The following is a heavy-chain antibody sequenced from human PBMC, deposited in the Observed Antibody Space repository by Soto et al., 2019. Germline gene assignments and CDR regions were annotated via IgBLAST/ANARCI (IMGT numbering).Heavy chain of an antibody. CDR3: ARTEKAMAPFDY. CDR1: GGTFSSYA. J-gene: IGHJ4*02. V-gene: IGHV1-69*13. Sequence: ASVKVSCKASGGTFSSYAISWVRQAPGQGLEWMGGIIPIFGTANYAQKFQGRVTITADESTSTAYMELSSLRSEDTAVYYCARTEKAMAPFDYWVQGTLVTVSS. CDR2: IIPIFGTA. D-gene: IGHD5-18*01.